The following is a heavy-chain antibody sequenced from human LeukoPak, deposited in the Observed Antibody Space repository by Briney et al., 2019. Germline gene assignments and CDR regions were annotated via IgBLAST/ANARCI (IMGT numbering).Heavy chain of an antibody. D-gene: IGHD2-15*01. V-gene: IGHV3-7*01. J-gene: IGHJ5*02. CDR1: GFIFSTYW. Sequence: GGSLRLSCAASGFIFSTYWMTWVRQAPGRGLEWVANIKHDGSEKFYVDSVKGRVSISRDNAKNSLYLQMNSLRAEDTAIYYCARRISPDPWGQGTLVTVSS. CDR2: IKHDGSEK. CDR3: ARRISPDP.